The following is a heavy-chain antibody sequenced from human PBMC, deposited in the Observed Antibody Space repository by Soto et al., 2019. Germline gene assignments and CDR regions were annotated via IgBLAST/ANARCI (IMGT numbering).Heavy chain of an antibody. V-gene: IGHV4-4*02. Sequence: SETLSLTCAVSGGSISSSNWWSWVRQPPGKGLEWIGEIYHSGSTNYNPSLKSRVTISVDKSKNQFSLKLSSVTAADTAVYYCARGVLDYDFWSGYYRIFDYCGQGTLVTVSS. CDR2: IYHSGST. J-gene: IGHJ4*02. D-gene: IGHD3-3*01. CDR1: GGSISSSNW. CDR3: ARGVLDYDFWSGYYRIFDY.